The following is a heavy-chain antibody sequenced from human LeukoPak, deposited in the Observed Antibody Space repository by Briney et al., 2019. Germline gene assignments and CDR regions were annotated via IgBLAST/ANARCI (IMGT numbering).Heavy chain of an antibody. CDR1: GGTFSGYA. V-gene: IGHV1-69*13. CDR3: ASVYYYGSGSYYNLGFDY. J-gene: IGHJ4*02. Sequence: ASVKVSCKASGGTFSGYAISWVRQAPGQGLEWMGGIIPIFGTANYAQKFQGRVTITADESTSTAYMELSSLRSEDTAVYYCASVYYYGSGSYYNLGFDYWGQGTLVTVSS. D-gene: IGHD3-10*01. CDR2: IIPIFGTA.